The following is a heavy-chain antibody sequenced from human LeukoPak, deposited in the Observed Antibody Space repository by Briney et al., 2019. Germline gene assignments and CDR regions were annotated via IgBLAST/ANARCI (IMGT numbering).Heavy chain of an antibody. D-gene: IGHD3-22*01. CDR3: AKGRITMIVVVTPNL. J-gene: IGHJ5*02. V-gene: IGHV3-11*01. Sequence: GGSLRLSCAASGFTFSDYYMSWIRQAPGKGLEWVSYISSSGSTIYYADSVKGRFTISRDNSKNTLYLQMNSLRAEDTAVYYCAKGRITMIVVVTPNLWGQGTLVTVSS. CDR1: GFTFSDYY. CDR2: ISSSGSTI.